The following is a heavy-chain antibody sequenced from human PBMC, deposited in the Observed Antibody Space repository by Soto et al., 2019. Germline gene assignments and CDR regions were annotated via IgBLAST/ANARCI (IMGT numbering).Heavy chain of an antibody. CDR3: ARSRTSHDAFDI. V-gene: IGHV2-70*11. CDR1: GFSLRTSGMC. J-gene: IGHJ3*02. Sequence: SGPTLVNPTQTLTLTCTFSGFSLRTSGMCVSWIRQPPGKALEWLARIDWDDDKYYSTSLKTRLTTSKDTSKNQVVLTMTNMDPVDTATYYCARSRTSHDAFDIWGQGTMVTVSS. CDR2: IDWDDDK.